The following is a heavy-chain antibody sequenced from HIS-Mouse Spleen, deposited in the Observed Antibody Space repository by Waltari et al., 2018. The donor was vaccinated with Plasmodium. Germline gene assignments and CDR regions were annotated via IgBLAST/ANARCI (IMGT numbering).Heavy chain of an antibody. CDR1: GFTFSSYA. CDR3: ARGSRGLYSGSYFDY. Sequence: QVQLVESGGGVVQPGRSLRLSCAASGFTFSSYAMRWVRQAPGKGLDWVAVISYDGSNKYYADSVKGRFTISRDNSKNTLYLQMNSLRAEDTAVYYCARGSRGLYSGSYFDY. D-gene: IGHD1-26*01. V-gene: IGHV3-30-3*01. CDR2: ISYDGSNK. J-gene: IGHJ4*03.